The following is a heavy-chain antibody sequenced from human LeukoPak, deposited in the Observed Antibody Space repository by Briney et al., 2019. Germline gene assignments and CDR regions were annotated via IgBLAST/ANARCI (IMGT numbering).Heavy chain of an antibody. Sequence: GGSLRLSCAASGFTVSSNYMSWVRQAPGEGLEWVSVTYSGGRTYYADSVKGRFTISRDNSKNTLYLQMNSLRAEDTAVYYCARVFYCSAGLHYYYYYMDVWGKGTTVTISS. CDR3: ARVFYCSAGLHYYYYYMDV. V-gene: IGHV3-53*01. CDR2: TYSGGRT. J-gene: IGHJ6*03. CDR1: GFTVSSNY. D-gene: IGHD2-8*02.